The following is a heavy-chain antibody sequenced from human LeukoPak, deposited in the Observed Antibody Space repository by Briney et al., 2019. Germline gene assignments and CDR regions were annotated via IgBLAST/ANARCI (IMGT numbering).Heavy chain of an antibody. J-gene: IGHJ4*02. CDR1: GFTVSSNY. V-gene: IGHV3-66*01. Sequence: GGSLRLSCAASGFTVSSNYMSWVRQAPGKGLEWVSVTYSGGSTYYADSVKGRFTISRDNSKNTLYLQMNSLRAEDTAVYYCARDLNYGDYPRAHWGQGTLVTVSS. CDR3: ARDLNYGDYPRAH. CDR2: TYSGGST. D-gene: IGHD4-17*01.